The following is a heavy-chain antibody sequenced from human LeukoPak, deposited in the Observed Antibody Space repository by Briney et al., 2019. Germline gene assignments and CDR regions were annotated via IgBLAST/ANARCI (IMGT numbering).Heavy chain of an antibody. J-gene: IGHJ3*02. CDR2: INSDGSST. V-gene: IGHV3-74*01. CDR1: GFTFSSYW. CDR3: ARNILFAFDI. Sequence: GGSLRLSCAASGFTFSSYWMHWVRQAPGKGLVWVSRINSDGSSTNYADSVKGRFTISRDNAKNTLYLQLNSLRAEDTAMYYCARNILFAFDIWGQGTMVTVSS.